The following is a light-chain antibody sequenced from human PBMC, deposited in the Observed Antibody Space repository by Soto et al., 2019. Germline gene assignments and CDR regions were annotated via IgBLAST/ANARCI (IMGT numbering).Light chain of an antibody. J-gene: IGLJ1*01. Sequence: QPALTQPASVSGSPGQSITISCTGTSGDIGSYNRVSWYQQHPGKAPKLIIYEVTDRPSGVSNRFSGSESGNTASLTISGLQAEDEAEYYCSSYTNINTRACVFGTGTKVTVL. CDR1: SGDIGSYNR. CDR3: SSYTNINTRACV. V-gene: IGLV2-14*01. CDR2: EVT.